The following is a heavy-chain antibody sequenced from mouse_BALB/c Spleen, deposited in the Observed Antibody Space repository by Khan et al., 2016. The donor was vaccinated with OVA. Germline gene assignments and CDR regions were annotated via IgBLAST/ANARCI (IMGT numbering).Heavy chain of an antibody. Sequence: QVQLQQSGGEVVRPGPSVKITCKASGSTFTNYWLGWIKQRPGHGLEWIGDIYPGGDYTNYNEKFKGTATLTVDTSSSTANMQLSSLTYENSAVYLCARWATWYFDVWGAGTTVTVSS. J-gene: IGHJ1*01. CDR3: ARWATWYFDV. CDR1: GSTFTNYW. D-gene: IGHD3-1*01. V-gene: IGHV1-63*02. CDR2: IYPGGDYT.